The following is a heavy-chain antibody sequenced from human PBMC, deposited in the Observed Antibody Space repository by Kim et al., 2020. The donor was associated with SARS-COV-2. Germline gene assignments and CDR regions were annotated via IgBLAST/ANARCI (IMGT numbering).Heavy chain of an antibody. D-gene: IGHD6-19*01. CDR1: GYTFTSYG. J-gene: IGHJ6*02. CDR3: ARDPAQRSGVAGYYYYYYGMDV. CDR2: ISAYNGNT. V-gene: IGHV1-18*01. Sequence: ASVKVSCKASGYTFTSYGISWVRQAPGQGLEWMGWISAYNGNTNYAQKLQGRVTMTTDTSTSTAYMELRSLRSDDTAVYYCARDPAQRSGVAGYYYYYYGMDVWGQGTTVTVSS.